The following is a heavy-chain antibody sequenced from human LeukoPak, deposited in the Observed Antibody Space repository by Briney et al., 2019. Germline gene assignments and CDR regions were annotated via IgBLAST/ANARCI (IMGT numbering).Heavy chain of an antibody. CDR3: ARVLSSRWYERQGAFDI. V-gene: IGHV4-30-4*01. D-gene: IGHD2-15*01. CDR2: IFYSGKA. Sequence: SQTLSLTCTVSGGSINGGDYYWSWIRQPPGKGLEWIGYIFYSGKAYYNPSLKSRINMSVDTSRNQFSLKLSSVTAADTAVYYCARVLSSRWYERQGAFDIWGQGTMVTVSS. J-gene: IGHJ3*02. CDR1: GGSINGGDYY.